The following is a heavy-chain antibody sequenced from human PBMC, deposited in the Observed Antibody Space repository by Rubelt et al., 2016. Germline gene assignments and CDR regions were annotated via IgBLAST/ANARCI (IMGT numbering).Heavy chain of an antibody. V-gene: IGHV1-24*01. CDR1: GYTLTELS. CDR2: FDPEDGET. D-gene: IGHD2-2*01. Sequence: QVQLVQSGAEVKKPGASVKVSCKVSGYTLTELSMHWVRQAPGKGLEWMGGFDPEDGETIYAQKFQVRVPMTEDTATDTAYSGLSSLRSEDTAVYYCATGIVVVPAHVPSRDYWGQGTLVTVSS. CDR3: ATGIVVVPAHVPSRDY. J-gene: IGHJ4*02.